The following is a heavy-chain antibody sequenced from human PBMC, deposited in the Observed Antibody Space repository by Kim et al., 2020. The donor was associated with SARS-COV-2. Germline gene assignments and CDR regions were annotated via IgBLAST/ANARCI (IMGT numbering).Heavy chain of an antibody. J-gene: IGHJ2*01. Sequence: GGSLRLSCTASGFTFGDYAMSWFRQAPGKGLEWVGFIRSKAYGGTTEYAASVKGRFTISRDDSKSIAYLQMNSLKTEDTAVYYCTRWLYDYLLRYFDLWGRGTLVTVSS. V-gene: IGHV3-49*03. CDR2: IRSKAYGGTT. CDR1: GFTFGDYA. CDR3: TRWLYDYLLRYFDL. D-gene: IGHD3-22*01.